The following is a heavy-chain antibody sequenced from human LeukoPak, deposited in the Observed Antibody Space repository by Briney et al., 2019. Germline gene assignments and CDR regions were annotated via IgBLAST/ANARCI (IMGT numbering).Heavy chain of an antibody. Sequence: PSETLSLTCTVSGGSISNYYWSWLRQPPGKGLEWIGYIYHSGSVNHNPSLKSRVTISVDTTNNQFSLKLNSVTAADTAVYYCARGGGFGSPPAYWGQGTLVTVSS. J-gene: IGHJ4*02. CDR1: GGSISNYY. CDR2: IYHSGSV. V-gene: IGHV4-59*01. CDR3: ARGGGFGSPPAY. D-gene: IGHD3-10*01.